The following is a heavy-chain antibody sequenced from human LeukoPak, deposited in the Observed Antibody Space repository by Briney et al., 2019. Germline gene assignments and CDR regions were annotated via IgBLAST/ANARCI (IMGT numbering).Heavy chain of an antibody. CDR3: ARRGRNYYGSGVYYFDY. J-gene: IGHJ4*02. CDR2: IYYCGST. V-gene: IGHV4-39*01. D-gene: IGHD3-10*01. CDR1: GGSISSSSYY. Sequence: PSETLSLTCTVSGGSISSSSYYWGWIRQPPGKGLEWIGSIYYCGSTYYNPSLKSRVTISVDTSKNQFSLKLSSVTAADTAVYYCARRGRNYYGSGVYYFDYWGQGTLVTVSS.